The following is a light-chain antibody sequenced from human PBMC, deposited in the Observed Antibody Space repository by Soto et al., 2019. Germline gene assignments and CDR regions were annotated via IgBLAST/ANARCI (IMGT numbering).Light chain of an antibody. CDR2: DVS. Sequence: QSALTQPRSVSGSPGQSVTISCTGTSSDVGGYNYVSWYQQHPGKAPKLMIYDVSKRPSGVPDRFSGSKSGNTASLTISGLRSDDEADYYCAAWDDNLNAYVFGSGTKLTVL. CDR3: AAWDDNLNAYV. CDR1: SSDVGGYNY. V-gene: IGLV2-11*01. J-gene: IGLJ1*01.